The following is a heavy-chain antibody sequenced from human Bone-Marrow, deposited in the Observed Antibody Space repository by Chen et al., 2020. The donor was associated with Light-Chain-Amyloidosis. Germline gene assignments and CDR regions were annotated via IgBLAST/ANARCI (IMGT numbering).Heavy chain of an antibody. CDR2: INPTSGGT. CDR1: GYTFTGYY. D-gene: IGHD3-10*01. Sequence: PXXXVKVXCKASGYTFTGYYMHWVRQAPGQGLEWMGWINPTSGGTNYAQKFQGRVTMTRDTSISXAYMEXXXXXXXXXXXYYCARVWFGESFYYYGMDVWGQGTTVTVSS. J-gene: IGHJ6*02. V-gene: IGHV1-2*02. CDR3: ARVWFGESFYYYGMDV.